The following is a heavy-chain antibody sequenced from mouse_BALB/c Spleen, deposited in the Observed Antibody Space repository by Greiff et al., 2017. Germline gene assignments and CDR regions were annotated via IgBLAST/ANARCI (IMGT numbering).Heavy chain of an antibody. J-gene: IGHJ3*01. CDR2: ISDGGSYT. CDR1: GFTFSDYY. Sequence: EVQRVESGGGLVKPGGSLKLSCAASGFTFSDYYMYWVRQTPEKRLEWVATISDGGSYTYYPDSVKGRFTISRDNAKNNLYLQMSSLKSEDTAMYYCARGGGNTAFAYWGQGTLVTVSA. D-gene: IGHD5-2*01. CDR3: ARGGGNTAFAY. V-gene: IGHV5-4*02.